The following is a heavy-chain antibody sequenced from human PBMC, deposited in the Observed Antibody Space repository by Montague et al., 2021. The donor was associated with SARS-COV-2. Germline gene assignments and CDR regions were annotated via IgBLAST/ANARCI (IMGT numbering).Heavy chain of an antibody. CDR2: VNTSGNA. CDR3: ARARGSHYMSWFGS. D-gene: IGHD3-10*01. Sequence: SETLSLTCAVNSSSFLPYYCSWIRQPPGGGLEWIGEVNTSGNAFYNSSPTSRVTISVSTSSSQFPLRLTPVTAADTAVYYCARARGSHYMSWFGSWGQGTLVIVSS. V-gene: IGHV4-34*01. CDR1: SSSFLPYY. J-gene: IGHJ5*01.